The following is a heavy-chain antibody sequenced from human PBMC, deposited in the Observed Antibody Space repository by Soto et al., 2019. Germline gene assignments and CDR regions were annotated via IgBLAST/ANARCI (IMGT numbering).Heavy chain of an antibody. V-gene: IGHV1-18*01. CDR2: ISAYNGNT. CDR3: ASLTYDFWSGSPSGMDV. J-gene: IGHJ6*02. D-gene: IGHD3-3*01. Sequence: ASVKVSCKASGYTFTSYGTSWVRQAPGQGLEWMGWISAYNGNTNYAQKLQGRVTMTTDTSTSTAYMELRSLRSDDTAVYYCASLTYDFWSGSPSGMDVWGQGTTVTVSS. CDR1: GYTFTSYG.